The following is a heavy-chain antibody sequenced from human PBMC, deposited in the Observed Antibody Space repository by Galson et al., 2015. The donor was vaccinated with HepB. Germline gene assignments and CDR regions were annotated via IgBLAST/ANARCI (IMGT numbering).Heavy chain of an antibody. J-gene: IGHJ4*02. D-gene: IGHD2-2*01. CDR2: ISAYNGNT. Sequence: SVKVSCKASGYTFTSYGISWVRQAPGQGLEWMGWISAYNGNTNYAQKLQGRVTMTTDTSTSTAYMELRSLRSDDTAVYYWSREVGWLGYCSSTSCYERRYYFDYWGQGTLVAVSS. CDR1: GYTFTSYG. V-gene: IGHV1-18*01. CDR3: SREVGWLGYCSSTSCYERRYYFDY.